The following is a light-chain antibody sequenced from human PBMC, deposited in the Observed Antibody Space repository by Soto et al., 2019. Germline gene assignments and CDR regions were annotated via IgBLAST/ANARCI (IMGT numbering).Light chain of an antibody. J-gene: IGKJ4*01. CDR1: QTVLYSPNSKNY. CDR3: QQYYSTPFT. CDR2: WAS. V-gene: IGKV4-1*01. Sequence: DIVMTQSPDSLAVSLGERATINCKSSQTVLYSPNSKNYLAWYQQRPGQPPKLLIYWASTRESGVPDRFSGGGSGKDFSLTISSLQAEAVDVYYCQQYYSTPFTFGGGTKVEIK.